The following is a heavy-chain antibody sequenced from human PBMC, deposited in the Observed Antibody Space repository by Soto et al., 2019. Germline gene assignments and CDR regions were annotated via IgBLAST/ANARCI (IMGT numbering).Heavy chain of an antibody. D-gene: IGHD5-12*01. CDR1: GGSISSSSYY. V-gene: IGHV4-39*01. CDR2: IYYSGST. J-gene: IGHJ4*02. CDR3: ARHEVTTTRDFDY. Sequence: PSETLSLTCTVSGGSISSSSYYWGWIRQPPGKGLEWIGSIYYSGSTYYNPSLKSRVTISVDTSKNQFSLKLSSVTAADTAVYYCARHEVTTTRDFDYWGQGTLVTVSS.